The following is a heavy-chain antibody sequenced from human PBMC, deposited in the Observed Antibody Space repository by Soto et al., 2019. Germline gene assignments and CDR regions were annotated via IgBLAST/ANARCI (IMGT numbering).Heavy chain of an antibody. J-gene: IGHJ3*02. CDR2: IYYSGST. Sequence: SETLSLTCTVSGGSISSGGYYWSWIRQHPGKGLEWIGYIYYSGSTYYNPSLKSRVTISVDTSKNQFSMKLSSVTAADTAVYYCARRRYFEWSDAFDIWGQGTMVTVS. CDR1: GGSISSGGYY. D-gene: IGHD3-9*01. CDR3: ARRRYFEWSDAFDI. V-gene: IGHV4-31*03.